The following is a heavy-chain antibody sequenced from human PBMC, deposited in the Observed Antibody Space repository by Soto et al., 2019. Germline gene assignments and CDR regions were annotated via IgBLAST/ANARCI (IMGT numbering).Heavy chain of an antibody. D-gene: IGHD3-10*02. CDR3: ARTLFGWGIWFDP. Sequence: QVQLQESGPGLVKPWETLSLTCTVSGGSISSYYWSWIRQPPGKGLEWIGYIYYSGSTNYNPSLKSRVTISVDTSKNQFSLKLSSVTAADTAVYYCARTLFGWGIWFDPWGQGTLVTVSS. CDR1: GGSISSYY. CDR2: IYYSGST. V-gene: IGHV4-59*01. J-gene: IGHJ5*02.